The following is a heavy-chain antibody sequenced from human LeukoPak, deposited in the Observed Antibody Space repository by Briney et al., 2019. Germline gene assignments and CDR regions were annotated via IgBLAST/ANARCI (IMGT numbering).Heavy chain of an antibody. Sequence: SETLSLTCTVSGGSISSDYWSWIRQPPGKGLEWVGYNYYSGSTNYNPSLKSRVTISLDTSKNQFSLKLNSVTAADTAVYYCATGRGIPAAGTASFDYWGQGTLVTVSS. CDR1: GGSISSDY. V-gene: IGHV4-59*01. D-gene: IGHD6-13*01. J-gene: IGHJ4*02. CDR2: NYYSGST. CDR3: ATGRGIPAAGTASFDY.